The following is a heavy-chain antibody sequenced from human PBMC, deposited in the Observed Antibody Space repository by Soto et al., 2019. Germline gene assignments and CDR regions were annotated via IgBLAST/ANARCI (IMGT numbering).Heavy chain of an antibody. V-gene: IGHV4-39*01. D-gene: IGHD6-13*01. CDR3: RRSSRYSTDV. Sequence: PSETLSLTCTVSGGSIRSSSYWGWIRQPPGKGLEWIGSIYSTGNTYYNPSHNSQVTISVDTSKNQFSQNVISVTAADTAVYYCRRSSRYSTDVWGQGTTVTVSS. CDR2: IYSTGNT. J-gene: IGHJ6*02. CDR1: GGSIRSSSY.